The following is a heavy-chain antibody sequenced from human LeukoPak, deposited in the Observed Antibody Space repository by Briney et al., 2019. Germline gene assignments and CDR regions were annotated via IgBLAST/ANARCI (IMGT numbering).Heavy chain of an antibody. V-gene: IGHV4-34*01. CDR2: INPSGST. J-gene: IGHJ4*02. D-gene: IGHD2-2*01. Sequence: SETLSLTCAVYGGSFSGYYWSWIRQPPGKGLEWIGEINPSGSTNYNPSLKSRVTISVDTSKNQFSLRLNSVTAADTAVYYCARVGCCTTTNCPVWGQGTLVTVSS. CDR1: GGSFSGYY. CDR3: ARVGCCTTTNCPV.